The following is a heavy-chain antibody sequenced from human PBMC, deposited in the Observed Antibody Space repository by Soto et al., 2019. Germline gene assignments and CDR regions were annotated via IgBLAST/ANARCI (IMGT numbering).Heavy chain of an antibody. D-gene: IGHD2-2*01. J-gene: IGHJ6*02. V-gene: IGHV3-33*01. CDR2: IWYDGSNK. CDR1: GSTFSSYG. Sequence: GGSLRLSCAASGSTFSSYGMHWVRQAPGKGLEWVAVIWYDGSNKYYADSVKGRFTISRDNSKNTLYLQMNSLRAEDTAVYYCARGGFVVPAAYYYYGMDVWGQGTTVTVSS. CDR3: ARGGFVVPAAYYYYGMDV.